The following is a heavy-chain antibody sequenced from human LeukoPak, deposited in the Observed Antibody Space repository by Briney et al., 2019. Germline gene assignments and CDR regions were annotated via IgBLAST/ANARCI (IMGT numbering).Heavy chain of an antibody. Sequence: PSETLSLTCAVYGGSFSGYYWCWIRQPPGKGLEWIGEINHSGSTNYNPSLKSRVTISVDTSKNQFSLKLSSVTAADTAVYYCARGRIYDSSGYYFGLDYWGQGTLVTVSS. CDR3: ARGRIYDSSGYYFGLDY. J-gene: IGHJ4*02. D-gene: IGHD3-22*01. V-gene: IGHV4-34*01. CDR2: INHSGST. CDR1: GGSFSGYY.